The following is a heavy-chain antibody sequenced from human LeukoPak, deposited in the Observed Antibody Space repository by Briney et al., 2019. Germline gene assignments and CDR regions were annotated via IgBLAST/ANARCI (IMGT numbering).Heavy chain of an antibody. D-gene: IGHD4-17*01. Sequence: PGGSLRLSCAASGFTFSSYAMSWVRQAPGKGLEWVSAISGSGGSTYYADSVKGRFTISRDNSKNTLYLQMNSLRAGDTAVYYCAKDTTVTTIGSVWYFDYWGQGTLVTVSS. CDR1: GFTFSSYA. V-gene: IGHV3-23*01. CDR2: ISGSGGST. CDR3: AKDTTVTTIGSVWYFDY. J-gene: IGHJ4*02.